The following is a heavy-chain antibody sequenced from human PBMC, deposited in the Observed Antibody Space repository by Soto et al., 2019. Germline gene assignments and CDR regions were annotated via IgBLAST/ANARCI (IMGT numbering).Heavy chain of an antibody. CDR1: VGTFSSYA. J-gene: IGHJ5*02. CDR3: ARGARDNWFDP. D-gene: IGHD6-6*01. CDR2: IIPIFGTA. V-gene: IGHV1-69*12. Sequence: QVQLVQSGAEVKKPGSSVKVSCKASVGTFSSYAISWVRQAPGQGLEWMGGIIPIFGTANYAQKFQGRGTIDADESTSTAYMELSSLRSEDTAVYYCARGARDNWFDPWGQRTLVTVSS.